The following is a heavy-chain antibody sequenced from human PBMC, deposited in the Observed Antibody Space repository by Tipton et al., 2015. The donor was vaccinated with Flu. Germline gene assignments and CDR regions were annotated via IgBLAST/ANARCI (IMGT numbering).Heavy chain of an antibody. CDR1: GGSFSGYY. CDR2: INHSGST. D-gene: IGHD5-18*01. CDR3: ARARGYSYGTYFDY. V-gene: IGHV4-34*01. J-gene: IGHJ4*02. Sequence: TLSLTCAVYGGSFSGYYWSWIRQPPGKGLEWIGEINHSGSTNYNPSLKSRVTISVDTSKNQFSLKLSSVTAADTAVYYCARARGYSYGTYFDYWGQGTLVTVSS.